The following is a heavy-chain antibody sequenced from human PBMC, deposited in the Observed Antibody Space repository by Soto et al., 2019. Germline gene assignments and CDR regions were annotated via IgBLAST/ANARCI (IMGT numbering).Heavy chain of an antibody. V-gene: IGHV3-48*03. D-gene: IGHD2-2*01. J-gene: IGHJ6*02. CDR2: ISSSGSTI. CDR3: ARYCSSTSCPGNYGMDV. Sequence: PGGSLRLSCAASGFTFSSYEMNWVRQAPGKGLEWVSYISSSGSTIYYADSVKGRFTISRDNAKNSLYLQMNSPRAEDTAVYYCARYCSSTSCPGNYGMDVWGQGTTVTVSS. CDR1: GFTFSSYE.